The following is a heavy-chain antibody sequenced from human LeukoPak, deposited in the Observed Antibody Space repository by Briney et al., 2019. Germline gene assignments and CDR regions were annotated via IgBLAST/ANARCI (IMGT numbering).Heavy chain of an antibody. CDR1: GFTFSSYA. V-gene: IGHV3-23*01. Sequence: GGSLRLSCAASGFTFSSYAMSWVRQAPGKGLEWVSAISGSGGSTYYADSVKGRFTFSRDNFKNTLHPQMNSLRAEDTAVYYCAKADTGGNYFDHWGQGTLVTVSS. D-gene: IGHD1-26*01. CDR3: AKADTGGNYFDH. J-gene: IGHJ4*02. CDR2: ISGSGGST.